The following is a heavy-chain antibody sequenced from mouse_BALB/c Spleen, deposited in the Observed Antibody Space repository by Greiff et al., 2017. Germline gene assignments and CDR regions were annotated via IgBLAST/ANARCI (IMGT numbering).Heavy chain of an antibody. CDR1: GFTFSDYY. J-gene: IGHJ4*01. CDR2: ISDGGSYT. V-gene: IGHV5-4*02. Sequence: EVQGVESGGGLVKPGGSLKLSCAASGFTFSDYYMYWVRQTPEKRLEWVATISDGGSYTYYPDSVKGRFTISRDNAKNNLYLQMSSLKSEDTAMYYCARDHTMEDYWGQGTSVTVSS. D-gene: IGHD1-1*02. CDR3: ARDHTMEDY.